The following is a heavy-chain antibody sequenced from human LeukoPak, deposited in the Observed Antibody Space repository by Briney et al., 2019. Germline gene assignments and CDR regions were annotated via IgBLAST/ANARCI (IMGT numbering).Heavy chain of an antibody. CDR3: ARGASIRYYYYYYGMDV. CDR1: GGSISSGDYY. V-gene: IGHV4-30-4*01. J-gene: IGHJ6*02. Sequence: PSETLSLTCTVSGGSISSGDYYWSWIRQPPGKGLEWIGYIYYSGSTYYNPSLKSRVTISVDTSKNQFSLKLSSVTAADTAVYYCARGASIRYYYYYYGMDVWGQGPRSPSP. CDR2: IYYSGST.